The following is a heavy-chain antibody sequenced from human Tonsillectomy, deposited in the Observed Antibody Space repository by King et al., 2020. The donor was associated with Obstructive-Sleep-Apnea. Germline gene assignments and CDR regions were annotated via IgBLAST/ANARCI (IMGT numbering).Heavy chain of an antibody. Sequence: QLVQSGAEVKKPGASVKVSCKASGYTFTSYDIDCVRQATGQGLEWMGWRNPNSGNTGYAQNFQGRVTMTRNNSISTVYMDLSSLRSDDTAVYYCARRRGAGGSDYWGQGTLVTVSS. CDR1: GYTFTSYD. CDR2: RNPNSGNT. D-gene: IGHD2-15*01. CDR3: ARRRGAGGSDY. J-gene: IGHJ4*02. V-gene: IGHV1-8*01.